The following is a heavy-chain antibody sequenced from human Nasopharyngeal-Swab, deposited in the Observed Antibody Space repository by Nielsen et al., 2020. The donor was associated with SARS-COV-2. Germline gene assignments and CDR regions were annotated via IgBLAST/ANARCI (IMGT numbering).Heavy chain of an antibody. V-gene: IGHV3-74*01. Sequence: GGSLRLSCTASGFTFSSYWKHWVRQAPGKGLGWVSHVNSDESTKRYADSVKGRFTLSRDNAKNTLFLQMHSLRAEYTAVYYCARDVGYTYGYSLDSWGQGTLVTVSS. CDR2: VNSDESTK. D-gene: IGHD5-18*01. CDR3: ARDVGYTYGYSLDS. CDR1: GFTFSSYW. J-gene: IGHJ4*02.